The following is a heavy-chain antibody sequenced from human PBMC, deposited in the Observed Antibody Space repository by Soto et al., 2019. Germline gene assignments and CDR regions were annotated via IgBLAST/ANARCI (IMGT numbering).Heavy chain of an antibody. D-gene: IGHD6-25*01. Sequence: EVQLLESGGGLVQPGGSLRLSCAASGFSFSSYAMSWVRQAPGKGLEWVSTISGTGRSTYYADSVKGRFTISRDNSKNTLYLQVDSLRAEDTAVYYCAKDPSGYTDGYYYYYYMDVRGKGTTVTVSS. CDR1: GFSFSSYA. CDR2: ISGTGRST. J-gene: IGHJ6*03. CDR3: AKDPSGYTDGYYYYYYMDV. V-gene: IGHV3-23*01.